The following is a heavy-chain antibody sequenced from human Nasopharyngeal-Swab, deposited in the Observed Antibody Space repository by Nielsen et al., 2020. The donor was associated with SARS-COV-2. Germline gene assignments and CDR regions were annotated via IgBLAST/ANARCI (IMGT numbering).Heavy chain of an antibody. J-gene: IGHJ6*03. V-gene: IGHV1-69*01. CDR2: IIPIFGTA. CDR3: ARGAPYTMVRGVMTFQYYYYYMDV. Sequence: WVRQAPGQGLEWMGGIIPIFGTANYAQRFQGRVTISADESTSTAYMELSSLRSEDTAVYYCARGAPYTMVRGVMTFQYYYYYMDVWGKGTAVTVSS. D-gene: IGHD3-10*01.